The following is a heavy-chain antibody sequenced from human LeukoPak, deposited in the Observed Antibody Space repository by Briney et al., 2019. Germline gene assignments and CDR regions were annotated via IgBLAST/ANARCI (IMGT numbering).Heavy chain of an antibody. J-gene: IGHJ4*02. V-gene: IGHV3-30*02. D-gene: IGHD3-22*01. CDR1: GFTFGSYG. CDR2: IQYDGSNK. Sequence: GGSLRLSSTASGFTFGSYGIHWVRQAPGKGLEWVAFIQYDGSNKYYADSVKGRFIISRDNSKNTLYLQMNSLRVEDTAVYYCAKDRKYYHDISGYYPNWGQGTLVTVSS. CDR3: AKDRKYYHDISGYYPN.